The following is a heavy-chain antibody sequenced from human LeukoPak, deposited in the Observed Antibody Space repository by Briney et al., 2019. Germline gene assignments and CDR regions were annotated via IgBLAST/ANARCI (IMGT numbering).Heavy chain of an antibody. J-gene: IGHJ4*02. Sequence: PSETLSLTCTVSGGSISSYYWTWIRHPPGKGLEWIGYIHYTGSTNYNPSLKSRVTISVDTSKNQFSLKLSSVTAADTAVYYCARTRGYSGYDYEYWGQGTLVTVSS. CDR2: IHYTGST. V-gene: IGHV4-59*01. D-gene: IGHD5-12*01. CDR3: ARTRGYSGYDYEY. CDR1: GGSISSYY.